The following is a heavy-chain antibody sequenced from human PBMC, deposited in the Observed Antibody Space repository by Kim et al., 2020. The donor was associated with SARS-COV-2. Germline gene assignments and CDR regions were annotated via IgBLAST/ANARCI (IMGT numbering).Heavy chain of an antibody. V-gene: IGHV3-33*01. CDR1: GFTFSSYG. D-gene: IGHD3-10*01. CDR3: ARDWDYYGSGSTFLSYYYYGMDV. Sequence: GGSLRLSCAASGFTFSSYGMHWVRQAPGKGLEWVAVIWYDGSNKYYADSVKGRFTISRDNSKNTLYLQMNSLRAEDTAVYYCARDWDYYGSGSTFLSYYYYGMDVWGQGTTVTVSS. CDR2: IWYDGSNK. J-gene: IGHJ6*02.